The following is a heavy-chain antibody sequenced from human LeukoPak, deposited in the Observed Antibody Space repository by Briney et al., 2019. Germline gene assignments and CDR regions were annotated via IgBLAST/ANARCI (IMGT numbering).Heavy chain of an antibody. J-gene: IGHJ6*02. Sequence: QAGGSLRISCVVSGFTFNHYWMTWVRQAPGKGLEWVANIKQDGSETYYVDSVKGRFTISRDNAKNLLFLQMTSLRVEDTAVYFCVRANRMDVWGQGTTVTVSS. CDR3: VRANRMDV. CDR2: IKQDGSET. V-gene: IGHV3-7*01. CDR1: GFTFNHYW.